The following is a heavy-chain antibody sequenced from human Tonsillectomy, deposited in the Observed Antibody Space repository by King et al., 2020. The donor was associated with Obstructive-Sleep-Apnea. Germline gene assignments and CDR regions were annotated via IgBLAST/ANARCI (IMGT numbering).Heavy chain of an antibody. D-gene: IGHD4-17*01. CDR2: IKRKTDDGPT. Sequence: VQLVESGGGLVKPGGSLRLSCAASGLTFSNAWMSWVRQAPGKGLEWVGRIKRKTDDGPTDYAAPVKGRFTISRDDSKNTLFLQMNALKTEDTAVYYWTTDPGDYADYWGQGTLVTVSS. CDR1: GLTFSNAW. CDR3: TTDPGDYADY. J-gene: IGHJ4*02. V-gene: IGHV3-15*01.